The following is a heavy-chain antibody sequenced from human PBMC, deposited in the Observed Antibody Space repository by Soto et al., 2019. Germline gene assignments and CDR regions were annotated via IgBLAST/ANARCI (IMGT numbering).Heavy chain of an antibody. J-gene: IGHJ3*02. D-gene: IGHD2-2*01. CDR1: GGSISSSSYY. Sequence: SETLSLTCTVSGGSISSSSYYWGWIRHPPGKGLEWIGSIYYSGSTYYNPSLKSRVTISVDTSKNQFSLKLSSVTAADTAVYYCASHQQYCSSTSCYAGLVQAFDIWGQGTMVTVSS. V-gene: IGHV4-39*01. CDR2: IYYSGST. CDR3: ASHQQYCSSTSCYAGLVQAFDI.